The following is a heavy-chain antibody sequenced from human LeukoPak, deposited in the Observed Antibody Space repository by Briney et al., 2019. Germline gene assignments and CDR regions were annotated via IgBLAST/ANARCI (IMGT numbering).Heavy chain of an antibody. D-gene: IGHD6-13*01. CDR1: GGSISSYY. Sequence: PSETLSLTCTVSGGSISSYYWSWIRQPAGKGLEWIGRIYTSGSTNYNPSLKSRVTISVDKSKNQFSLKLSSVTAADTAVYYCARDEPIAAAGSERYYFDYWGQGTLVTVSS. CDR2: IYTSGST. CDR3: ARDEPIAAAGSERYYFDY. V-gene: IGHV4-4*07. J-gene: IGHJ4*02.